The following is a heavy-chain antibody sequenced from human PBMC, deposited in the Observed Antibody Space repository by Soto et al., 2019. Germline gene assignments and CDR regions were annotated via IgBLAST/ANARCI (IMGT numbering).Heavy chain of an antibody. D-gene: IGHD2-2*01. J-gene: IGHJ5*01. V-gene: IGHV1-46*03. CDR3: ARDFVEVPSAMYWFES. CDR1: GYTFSRYY. Sequence: QVQLVQSGAEVKKPGASVRLSCKASGYTFSRYYMHWVRQAPGQGLEWMGIINPSGGSTSYAQKFQGRVTRTRDTSTSTVYMDLGGVRPEDTAIYFCARDFVEVPSAMYWFESWGQGTLVIVSS. CDR2: INPSGGST.